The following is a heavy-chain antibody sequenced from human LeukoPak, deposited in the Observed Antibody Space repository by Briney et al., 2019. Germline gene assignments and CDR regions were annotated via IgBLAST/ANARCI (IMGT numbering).Heavy chain of an antibody. D-gene: IGHD6-25*01. CDR2: IYPGGSNG. Sequence: GESLKISCKCSGFDFTAYGIAWVRQMPGKGLEWMGNIYPGGSNGRYSPSFQGQVTMSADKSITTVYLQWSSLKASDTAMYCCARHFRGAWFGFWGQGSLVTVSS. CDR1: GFDFTAYG. J-gene: IGHJ4*02. V-gene: IGHV5-51*01. CDR3: ARHFRGAWFGF.